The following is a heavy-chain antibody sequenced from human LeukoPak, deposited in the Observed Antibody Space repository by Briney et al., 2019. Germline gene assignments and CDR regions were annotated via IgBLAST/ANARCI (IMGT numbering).Heavy chain of an antibody. CDR1: GGSISTFY. D-gene: IGHD6-19*01. Sequence: SETLSLTCTISGGSISTFYWSWIRQPPGKGLEWIGYISYTGSPNYDPSLKSRVTISVDTSKNQLSLKVSSVIAADTAVYYCARQTGAVAGIDYWGQGTLVTVSS. CDR3: ARQTGAVAGIDY. J-gene: IGHJ4*02. V-gene: IGHV4-59*01. CDR2: ISYTGSP.